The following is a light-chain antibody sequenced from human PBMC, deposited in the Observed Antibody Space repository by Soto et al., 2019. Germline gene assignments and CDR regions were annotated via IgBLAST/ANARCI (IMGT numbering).Light chain of an antibody. CDR1: QSINNL. Sequence: DVQMTQSRSSLSASVGDRITITCRASQSINNLLAWYQQKPGKAPKFLIYDVSTLESGVPSRFSGSGSGTEFTLTISSLQPEDFATYYCQQYDSYPLTFCGGTKVDIK. CDR3: QQYDSYPLT. J-gene: IGKJ4*01. CDR2: DVS. V-gene: IGKV1-5*01.